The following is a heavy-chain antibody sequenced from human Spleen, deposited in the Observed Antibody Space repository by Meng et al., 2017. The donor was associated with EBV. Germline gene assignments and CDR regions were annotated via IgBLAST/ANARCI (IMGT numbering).Heavy chain of an antibody. J-gene: IGHJ4*02. Sequence: QVQLQQWCAGLLKPSETLSLTCAVSGGSFSSYYWSWIRQPPGKGLEWIGEINQSGSIYYNPSLMGRVTISGDTSRNQFSLKLISVTAADTAVYYCARGPYYEWGQGTLVTVSS. CDR2: INQSGSI. CDR3: ARGPYYE. V-gene: IGHV4-34*01. D-gene: IGHD1-26*01. CDR1: GGSFSSYY.